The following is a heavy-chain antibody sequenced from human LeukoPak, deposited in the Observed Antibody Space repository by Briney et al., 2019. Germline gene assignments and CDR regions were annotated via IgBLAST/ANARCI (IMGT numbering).Heavy chain of an antibody. Sequence: ASVTVSFTASGYTFTSYYMHWVRQAPGQGLEWMGIINPSGGSTSYAQKFQGRVTMTRDMSTSTVYMELSSLRSEDTAVYYCAREDGYIIYWGQGTLVAVSS. CDR3: AREDGYIIY. CDR1: GYTFTSYY. V-gene: IGHV1-46*01. D-gene: IGHD5-24*01. J-gene: IGHJ4*02. CDR2: INPSGGST.